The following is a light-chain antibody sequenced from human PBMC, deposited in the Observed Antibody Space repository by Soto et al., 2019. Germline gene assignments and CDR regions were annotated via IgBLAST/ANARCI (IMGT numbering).Light chain of an antibody. J-gene: IGLJ2*01. CDR1: SSDIGTYNY. Sequence: QSALTQPASVSGSPGQSITISCTGTSSDIGTYNYVSWYQQHPGKAPKVMISEVSNRPSGVSNRFSGSKSGNTASLTISGLQAEDEADYYCSSYTNTNTPVIFGGGTKLTV. V-gene: IGLV2-14*01. CDR2: EVS. CDR3: SSYTNTNTPVI.